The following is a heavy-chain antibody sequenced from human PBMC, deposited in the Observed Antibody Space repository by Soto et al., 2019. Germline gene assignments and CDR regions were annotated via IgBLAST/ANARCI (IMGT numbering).Heavy chain of an antibody. CDR2: IIPIFGTA. Sequence: SVKVSCKASGGTFSSYAISWVRQAPGQGLEWMGGIIPIFGTANYAQKFQVRVTITADKSTSTAYMELSSLRSEDTAVYYCARLAFGVVVVPAAIPSPGLYYFDYWGQGTLVTVSS. D-gene: IGHD2-2*01. V-gene: IGHV1-69*06. CDR3: ARLAFGVVVVPAAIPSPGLYYFDY. CDR1: GGTFSSYA. J-gene: IGHJ4*02.